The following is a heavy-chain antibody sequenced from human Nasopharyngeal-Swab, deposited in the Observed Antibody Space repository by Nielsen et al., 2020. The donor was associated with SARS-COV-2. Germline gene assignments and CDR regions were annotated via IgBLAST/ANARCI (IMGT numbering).Heavy chain of an antibody. CDR2: INHSGST. V-gene: IGHV4-34*01. CDR1: GGSFSGYY. Sequence: SDTLSLTCAVYGGSFSGYYWSWIRQPPGKGLEWIGEINHSGSTNYNPSLKSRVTISVDTSKNQFSLKLSSVTAADTAVYYCARVWNGYSYGFHNWFDPWGQGTLVTVSS. J-gene: IGHJ5*02. D-gene: IGHD5-18*01. CDR3: ARVWNGYSYGFHNWFDP.